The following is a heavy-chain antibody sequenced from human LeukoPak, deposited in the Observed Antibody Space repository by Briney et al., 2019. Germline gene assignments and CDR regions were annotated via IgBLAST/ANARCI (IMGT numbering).Heavy chain of an antibody. D-gene: IGHD5-18*01. V-gene: IGHV4-34*01. CDR1: GGSFSGYY. Sequence: SETLSLTCAVYGGSFSGYYWSWIRQPPGKGPEWIGEINHSGSTNYNPSLKSRVTISVDTSKNQFSLKLSSVTAADTAVYYCARGFPLGAAMAATQNAGQSYYFDYWGQGTLVTVSS. CDR2: INHSGST. J-gene: IGHJ4*02. CDR3: ARGFPLGAAMAATQNAGQSYYFDY.